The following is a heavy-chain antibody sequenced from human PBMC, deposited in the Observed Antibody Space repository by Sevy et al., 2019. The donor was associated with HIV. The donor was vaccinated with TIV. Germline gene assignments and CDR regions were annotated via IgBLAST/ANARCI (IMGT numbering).Heavy chain of an antibody. CDR3: VRRGLVGACDI. J-gene: IGHJ3*02. CDR2: IYYSGST. Sequence: SETLSLTCTVSGGSISSDYWSWIRQPPGKGLERIGYIYYSGSTNYNPSLKNRVTLSVDTSKNQFSLKLSSVTAADTAVYYCVRRGLVGACDIWGQGIMVTVSS. D-gene: IGHD3-10*01. CDR1: GGSISSDY. V-gene: IGHV4-59*01.